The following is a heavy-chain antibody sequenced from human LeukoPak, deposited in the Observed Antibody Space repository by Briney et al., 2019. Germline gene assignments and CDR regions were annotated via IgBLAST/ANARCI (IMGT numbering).Heavy chain of an antibody. CDR2: ISFDGSNT. D-gene: IGHD1-7*01. V-gene: IGHV3-30*18. CDR3: AKQEIGTTWSAGY. Sequence: GRSLRLSCAASGFTFSSYGMHWVRQAPGKGPEWVAVISFDGSNTYYAHSAKGRFTISRDDSKSTLYLQMNSLRAEDTALYYCAKQEIGTTWSAGYWGQGTLVTVSS. CDR1: GFTFSSYG. J-gene: IGHJ4*02.